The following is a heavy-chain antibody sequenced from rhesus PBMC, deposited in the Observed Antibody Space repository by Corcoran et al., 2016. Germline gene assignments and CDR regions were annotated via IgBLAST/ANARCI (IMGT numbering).Heavy chain of an antibody. CDR1: GYTFTDYY. J-gene: IGHJ4*01. D-gene: IGHD6-25*01. Sequence: EVQLVQSGAEVKKPGASVNISCKASGYTFTDYYLHWVRQAPGKGLEWMGRVDPEDGEAIHAQKFQDRVTITADTSTDTAYMELSSLRSEDTAVYYCATGGYSGSLRWYSNFDYWGQGVLVTVSS. V-gene: IGHV1-111*02. CDR3: ATGGYSGSLRWYSNFDY. CDR2: VDPEDGEA.